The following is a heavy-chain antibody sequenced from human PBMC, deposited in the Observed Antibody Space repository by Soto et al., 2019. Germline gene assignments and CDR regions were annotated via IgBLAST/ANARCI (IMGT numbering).Heavy chain of an antibody. Sequence: CLKSSCKVSGYSFTSYWIVCVRALPVKGLEWMGIIYPDDSDTRYSPSFQGQVTISADKSISTAYLQWSSLKASDTAMYYCARHGETIFGVAEAGTHWGQGTLVTVSS. J-gene: IGHJ4*02. D-gene: IGHD3-3*01. CDR2: IYPDDSDT. CDR3: ARHGETIFGVAEAGTH. CDR1: GYSFTSYW. V-gene: IGHV5-51*01.